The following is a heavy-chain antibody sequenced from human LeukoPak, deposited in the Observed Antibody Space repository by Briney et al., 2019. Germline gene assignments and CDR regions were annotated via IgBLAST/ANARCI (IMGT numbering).Heavy chain of an antibody. D-gene: IGHD5-24*01. CDR3: ARSMATVFDY. Sequence: ASVKVSCKASGGTFSSYAISWVRQAPGQGLEWMGWISAYNGNTNYAQKLQGRVTMTTDTSTSTAYMELRSLRSDDTAVYYCARSMATVFDYWGQGTLVTVSS. J-gene: IGHJ4*02. CDR1: GGTFSSYA. CDR2: ISAYNGNT. V-gene: IGHV1-18*01.